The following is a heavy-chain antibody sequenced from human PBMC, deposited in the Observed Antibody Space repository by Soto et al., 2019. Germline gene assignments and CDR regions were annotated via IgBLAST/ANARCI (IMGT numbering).Heavy chain of an antibody. CDR3: ARDQPPHYYGSGKGAFDI. D-gene: IGHD3-10*01. J-gene: IGHJ3*02. CDR2: IIPIFGTA. V-gene: IGHV1-69*13. CDR1: GGTFGSYA. Sequence: GASVKVSCKASGGTFGSYAISWVRQAPGQGLEWMGGIIPIFGTANYAQKFQGRVTITADESTSTAYMELSSLRSEDTAVYYCARDQPPHYYGSGKGAFDIWGQGTMVTVSS.